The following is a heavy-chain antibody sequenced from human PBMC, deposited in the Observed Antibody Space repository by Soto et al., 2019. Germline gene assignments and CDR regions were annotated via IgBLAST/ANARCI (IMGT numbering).Heavy chain of an antibody. V-gene: IGHV3-33*06. D-gene: IGHD1-1*01. CDR1: GFTFSDYV. CDR2: LWYHGSDK. Sequence: QVHLVESGGGVVQPGRSLRLSCATSGFTFSDYVMHWVRQAPGKGLEWVAVLWYHGSDKFYADSVKGRFTISRDNSKNTLYLQMNNLRADDTAVYYCAKLYWNPRYFDYWGQGARVTISS. J-gene: IGHJ4*02. CDR3: AKLYWNPRYFDY.